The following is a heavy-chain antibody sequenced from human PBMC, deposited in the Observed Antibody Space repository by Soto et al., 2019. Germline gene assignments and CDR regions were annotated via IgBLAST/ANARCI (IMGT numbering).Heavy chain of an antibody. D-gene: IGHD2-15*01. CDR1: GGTFSSSNTYA. CDR2: IIPIFGTA. J-gene: IGHJ4*02. Sequence: SVKVSCKASGGTFSSSNTYAVSWVRQAPGQGLEWMGGIIPIFGTAAYAQKFQGRLTITADESASTAYMELSSLTSDDTALYYCATHSDCSGGACYHSPFEFDYRGQGTLVTVSS. V-gene: IGHV1-69*13. CDR3: ATHSDCSGGACYHSPFEFDY.